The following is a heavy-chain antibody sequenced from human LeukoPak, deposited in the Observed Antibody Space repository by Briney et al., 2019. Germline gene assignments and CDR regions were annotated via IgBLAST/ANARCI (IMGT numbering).Heavy chain of an antibody. D-gene: IGHD3-22*01. V-gene: IGHV1-24*01. J-gene: IGHJ5*02. CDR1: GYTLTELS. CDR2: FDPEDGET. Sequence: ASVKVSCKVSGYTLTELSMHWVRQAPGKGLEWMGGFDPEDGETIYAQKFQGRVTMTEDTSTDTAYMELSSLRSEDTAVYYCAADLSPDYYDSSGYYSGGLGPWGQGTLVTVSS. CDR3: AADLSPDYYDSSGYYSGGLGP.